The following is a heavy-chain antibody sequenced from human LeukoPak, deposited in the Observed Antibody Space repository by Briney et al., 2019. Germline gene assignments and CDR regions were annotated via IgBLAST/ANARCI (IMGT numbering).Heavy chain of an antibody. Sequence: SQTLSLTCTVSGGSISSGDYYWSWIRQHPGKGLEWIGYIYYSGSTYYNPSLKSRVTISVDTSKNQFSLKLSSVTAADTAVYYCASTSTTPGLFDYWGQGTLVTVSS. V-gene: IGHV4-30-4*08. D-gene: IGHD2-15*01. CDR3: ASTSTTPGLFDY. J-gene: IGHJ4*02. CDR1: GGSISSGDYY. CDR2: IYYSGST.